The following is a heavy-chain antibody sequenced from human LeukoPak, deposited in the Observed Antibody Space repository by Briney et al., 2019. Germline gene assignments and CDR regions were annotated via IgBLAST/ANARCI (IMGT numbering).Heavy chain of an antibody. Sequence: GASVKVSCKASGYTFTSYDINWVRQATGQGLGWMGWMNPNSGNTGYAQKFQGRVTMTRNTSISTAYMELSSLRSEDTAVYYCARTIPSTYDFWSGYYNPVYYYMDVWGKGTTVTVSS. D-gene: IGHD3-3*01. CDR1: GYTFTSYD. V-gene: IGHV1-8*01. CDR2: MNPNSGNT. CDR3: ARTIPSTYDFWSGYYNPVYYYMDV. J-gene: IGHJ6*03.